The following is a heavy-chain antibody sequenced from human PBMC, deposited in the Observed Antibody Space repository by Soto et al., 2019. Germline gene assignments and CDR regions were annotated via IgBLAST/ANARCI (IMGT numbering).Heavy chain of an antibody. CDR2: ISYDGSNK. J-gene: IGHJ6*03. CDR1: GFTFSSYG. Sequence: QVQLVESGGGVVQPGRSLRLSCAASGFTFSSYGMHWVRQAPGKGLEWVAVISYDGSNKYYADSVKGRFTISRDNSKNTLYLQMNSLRAEDTAVYYCAKVYSEVFGVVTPLYYYMDVWGKGTTVTVSS. CDR3: AKVYSEVFGVVTPLYYYMDV. V-gene: IGHV3-30*18. D-gene: IGHD3-3*01.